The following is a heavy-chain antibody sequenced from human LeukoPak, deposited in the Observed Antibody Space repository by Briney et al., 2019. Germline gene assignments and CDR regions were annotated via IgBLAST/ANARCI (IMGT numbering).Heavy chain of an antibody. CDR3: ARIRCGRGQARCYNH. J-gene: IGHJ5*02. V-gene: IGHV4-34*01. CDR1: GVSVSDYY. D-gene: IGHD2-21*01. Sequence: SETLSLTCAVSGVSVSDYYRSWIRQSPEKGLEWIGEVSPGGYTTYNPSLRSRVIISEDTSENQLSLNVTSVTAADTALYYCARIRCGRGQARCYNHWAQGSLVTVSS. CDR2: VSPGGYT.